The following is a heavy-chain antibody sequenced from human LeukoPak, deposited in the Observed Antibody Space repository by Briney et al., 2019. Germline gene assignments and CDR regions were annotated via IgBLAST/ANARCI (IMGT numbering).Heavy chain of an antibody. CDR2: IYTSGST. CDR3: ARDPLMTTVTPIDH. J-gene: IGHJ4*02. Sequence: SQTLSLTCTVSGGSINSGNYYWSWIRQPAGKGLEWIGHIYTSGSTNYNPSLKSRVTISIDTSKNQFSLKLSSVTAADTAVYYCARDPLMTTVTPIDHWGQGTLVTVSS. V-gene: IGHV4-61*09. CDR1: GGSINSGNYY. D-gene: IGHD4-17*01.